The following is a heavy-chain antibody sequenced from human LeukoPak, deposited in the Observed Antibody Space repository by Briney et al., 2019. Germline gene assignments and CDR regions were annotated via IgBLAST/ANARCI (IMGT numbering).Heavy chain of an antibody. V-gene: IGHV7-4-1*02. Sequence: ASVKVSCNASGYTFTSYAMNWVRQAPGQGLEWMGWINTNTGNPTYAQGFTGRFVFSLDTSVSTAYLQISSLKAEDTAVYYCAKDQGRYLFGVAPQDYWGQGTLVTVSS. CDR3: AKDQGRYLFGVAPQDY. CDR2: INTNTGNP. J-gene: IGHJ4*02. D-gene: IGHD3-3*01. CDR1: GYTFTSYA.